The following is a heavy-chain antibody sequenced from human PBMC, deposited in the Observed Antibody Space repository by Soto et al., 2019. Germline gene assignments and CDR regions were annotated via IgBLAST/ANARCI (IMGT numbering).Heavy chain of an antibody. CDR2: IYPGDSDT. CDR1: GYSFTSYW. CDR3: ARVLRYFDWLCCYMDV. Sequence: GESLKISCKGSGYSFTSYWIGWVRQMPGKGLEWMGIIYPGDSDTRYSPSFQGQVTISADKSISTAYLQWSSLKASDTAMYYCARVLRYFDWLCCYMDVWGKGTTVTVSS. J-gene: IGHJ6*03. V-gene: IGHV5-51*01. D-gene: IGHD3-9*01.